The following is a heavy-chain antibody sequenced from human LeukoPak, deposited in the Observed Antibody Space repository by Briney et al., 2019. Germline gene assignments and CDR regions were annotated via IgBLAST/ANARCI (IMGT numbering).Heavy chain of an antibody. CDR2: ISGSGGST. CDR1: GFSFSSFW. Sequence: PGGSLRLSCAASGFSFSSFWMSWVRQAPGKGLEWVSAISGSGGSTYYADSVKGRFTISRDNSKNTLYLQMNSLRAEDTAVYYCAKDWWFGEYDYWGQGTLVTVSS. V-gene: IGHV3-23*01. CDR3: AKDWWFGEYDY. D-gene: IGHD3-10*01. J-gene: IGHJ4*02.